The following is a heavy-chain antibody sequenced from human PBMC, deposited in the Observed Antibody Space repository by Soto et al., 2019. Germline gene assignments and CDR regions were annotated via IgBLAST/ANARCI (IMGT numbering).Heavy chain of an antibody. Sequence: SETLSLTCTVSGGSVSSYYWSWIRQSPGKGLEWIGYIYYSGSTKYKPSLKSRVTFTSDTSASTASMELSSLRYEDTAVFYCAPWVNPGWFDPWGQGTLVTVSS. J-gene: IGHJ5*02. CDR3: APWVNPGWFDP. D-gene: IGHD2-21*01. CDR1: GGSVSSYY. CDR2: IYYSGST. V-gene: IGHV4-59*02.